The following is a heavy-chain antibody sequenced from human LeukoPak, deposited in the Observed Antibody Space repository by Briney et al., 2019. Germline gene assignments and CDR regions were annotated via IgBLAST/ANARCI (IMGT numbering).Heavy chain of an antibody. CDR2: INHRGSS. D-gene: IGHD3-16*02. CDR1: GGYFRGYY. J-gene: IGHJ5*02. Sequence: SSDPLPLTCAVYGGYFRGYYWSWIRPPPGKGLEWIGEINHRGSSNYNPSLKSRVTISVDTSKNQFSLKLSSVTAADTAVYYCARNDYVWGSYRLNWFDPWGQGTLVTVSS. V-gene: IGHV4-34*01. CDR3: ARNDYVWGSYRLNWFDP.